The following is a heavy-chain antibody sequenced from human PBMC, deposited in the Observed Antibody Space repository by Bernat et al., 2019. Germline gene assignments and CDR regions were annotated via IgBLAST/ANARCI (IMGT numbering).Heavy chain of an antibody. CDR1: GFTFSSYW. D-gene: IGHD4-17*01. J-gene: IGHJ4*02. CDR2: INSDGSST. V-gene: IGHV3-74*01. CDR3: ARGGTNYGDYFRY. Sequence: EVQLVESGGGLVQPGGSLRLSCAASGFTFSSYWMHWVRQAPVKGLVWVSRINSDGSSTSYADSVNGRFTISSDNAKNTLYLQMNSLRAEDTAVYYCARGGTNYGDYFRYWGQGTLVTVSS.